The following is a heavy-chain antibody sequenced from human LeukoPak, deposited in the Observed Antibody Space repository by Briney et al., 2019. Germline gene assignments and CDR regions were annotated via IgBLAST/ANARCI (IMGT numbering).Heavy chain of an antibody. Sequence: PSETLSLTCTVSGGSFSSYYWSWVRQPPGKGLEWIGYIYYSGSTNYNPSLKSRVTILVDTSKNKSSLTLSSVTAAEAAGYYFGXSEFLEWLHIPNRFDPWGQGTLGTVSS. CDR3: GXSEFLEWLHIPNRFDP. V-gene: IGHV4-59*01. D-gene: IGHD3-3*01. CDR1: GGSFSSYY. J-gene: IGHJ5*02. CDR2: IYYSGST.